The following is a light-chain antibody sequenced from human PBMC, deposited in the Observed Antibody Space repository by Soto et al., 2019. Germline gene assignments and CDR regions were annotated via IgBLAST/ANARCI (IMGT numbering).Light chain of an antibody. CDR3: SSYTSSSTPHVV. CDR2: EVS. J-gene: IGLJ2*01. V-gene: IGLV2-14*01. CDR1: SSDVGGYNY. Sequence: LTQPASVSGSPGQSITISCTGTSSDVGGYNYVSWYQQHPGKAPKLMIYEVSNRPSGVSNRFSGSKSGNTASLTISGLQAEDEADYYCSSYTSSSTPHVVFGGGTKVTVL.